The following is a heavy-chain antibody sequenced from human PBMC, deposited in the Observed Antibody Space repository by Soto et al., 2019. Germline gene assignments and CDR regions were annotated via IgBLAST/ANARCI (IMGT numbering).Heavy chain of an antibody. CDR2: INPNSGGT. D-gene: IGHD6-19*01. V-gene: IGHV1-2*04. CDR3: ARTLRYSSGWYYFDY. J-gene: IGHJ4*02. CDR1: GYTFTGYY. Sequence: ASVKVSCKASGYTFTGYYMHWVRQAPGQGLEWMGWINPNSGGTNYAQKLQGWVTMTRDTSISTAYMELSRLRSDDTAVYYCARTLRYSSGWYYFDYWGQGTLVTVSS.